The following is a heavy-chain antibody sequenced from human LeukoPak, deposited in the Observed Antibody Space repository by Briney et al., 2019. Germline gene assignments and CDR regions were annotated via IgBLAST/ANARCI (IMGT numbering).Heavy chain of an antibody. Sequence: GASVKVSCKASGGTFSSYAISWVRQAPGQGLEWMGGIIPIFGTANHAQKFQGRVTITTDESTSTAYMELSSLRSEDTAVYYCARGGVEMATPYYFDYWGQGTLVTVSS. CDR3: ARGGVEMATPYYFDY. CDR2: IIPIFGTA. J-gene: IGHJ4*02. CDR1: GGTFSSYA. D-gene: IGHD5-24*01. V-gene: IGHV1-69*05.